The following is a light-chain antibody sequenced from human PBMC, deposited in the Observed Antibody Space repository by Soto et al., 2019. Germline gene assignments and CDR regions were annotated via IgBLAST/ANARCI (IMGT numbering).Light chain of an antibody. Sequence: EIVLTQSPGTLSLSPGERATLSCRASQSVSSSYLAWYQQKPGQAPRLLIYGASSRATGIPDRFSGSGSGTDFTVTISRLEPEDCAVYYCQQYGSSQWTFGQGNKLEIK. CDR3: QQYGSSQWT. J-gene: IGKJ1*01. V-gene: IGKV3-20*01. CDR1: QSVSSSY. CDR2: GAS.